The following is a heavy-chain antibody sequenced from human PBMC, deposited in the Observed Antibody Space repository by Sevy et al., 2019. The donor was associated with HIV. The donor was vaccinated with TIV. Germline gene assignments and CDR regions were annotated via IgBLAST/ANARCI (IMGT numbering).Heavy chain of an antibody. J-gene: IGHJ5*02. V-gene: IGHV1-18*01. CDR1: GYTFTSYG. D-gene: IGHD2-2*01. CDR2: ISAYNGNK. Sequence: ASVKVSCKVSGYTFTSYGISWVRQAPGQGLEWMGWISAYNGNKNYAQTLQGRVTMTTDTSTSTAYMELRSLRSDDTAVYYCARDAWRGRCSSTSCYLDPWGQGTLVTVSS. CDR3: ARDAWRGRCSSTSCYLDP.